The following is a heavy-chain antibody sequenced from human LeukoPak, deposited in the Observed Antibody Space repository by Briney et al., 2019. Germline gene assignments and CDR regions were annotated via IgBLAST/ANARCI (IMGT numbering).Heavy chain of an antibody. Sequence: SQTLSLTCTVSGGSISSGDYYWSWIRQPPGKGLDWIGYIYYSGSTYYNPSLKSRVTISIDTSKNQLSLKLSSVTAADTAVYYCARAGRIAASGGHYFDYWGQGTLVTVSS. CDR3: ARAGRIAASGGHYFDY. J-gene: IGHJ4*02. V-gene: IGHV4-30-4*01. CDR2: IYYSGST. D-gene: IGHD2-15*01. CDR1: GGSISSGDYY.